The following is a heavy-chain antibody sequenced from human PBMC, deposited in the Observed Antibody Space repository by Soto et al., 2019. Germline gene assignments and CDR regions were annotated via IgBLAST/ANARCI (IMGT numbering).Heavy chain of an antibody. Sequence: VGSLRLSCAASGFTSTNYVMNWVRQAPGKGLEWVSSISGSGTTTFYADSVKGRFIISRDNSKNTLYLQMNSLRAEDTALYYCAKDRVGGVPDAFDIWGQGTMVTVSS. J-gene: IGHJ3*02. CDR3: AKDRVGGVPDAFDI. D-gene: IGHD2-8*01. V-gene: IGHV3-23*01. CDR1: GFTSTNYV. CDR2: ISGSGTTT.